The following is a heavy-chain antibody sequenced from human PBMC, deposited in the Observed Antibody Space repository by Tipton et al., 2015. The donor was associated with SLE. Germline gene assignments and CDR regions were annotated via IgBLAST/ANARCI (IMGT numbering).Heavy chain of an antibody. CDR2: ISFNGIDK. J-gene: IGHJ4*02. V-gene: IGHV3-30*09. CDR1: GFAFNNYA. D-gene: IGHD3-3*01. Sequence: SLRLSCAASGFAFNNYAMHWVRQAPGKGLEWVAVISFNGIDKYYADSLKGRFAISRDNSRNTLYLQVDSLRGEDTAVYYCARDPARRITIFGVVFPHFDYWGQGALVTVSS. CDR3: ARDPARRITIFGVVFPHFDY.